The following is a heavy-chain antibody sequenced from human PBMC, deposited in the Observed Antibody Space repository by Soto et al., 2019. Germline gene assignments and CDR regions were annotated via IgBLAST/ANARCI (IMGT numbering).Heavy chain of an antibody. CDR2: INSDGSAT. CDR3: ARLLGGSGSFIDY. Sequence: EVQLVESGGGLIQPGGSLRLSCAASGFIFSGYWIHWVRQAPGKGLVWVSRINSDGSATTYADSVKGRFTISRDNAKNPMYLQMNSLRAEDTAVYFCARLLGGSGSFIDYWGQGTLVTVSS. D-gene: IGHD3-10*01. J-gene: IGHJ4*02. CDR1: GFIFSGYW. V-gene: IGHV3-74*03.